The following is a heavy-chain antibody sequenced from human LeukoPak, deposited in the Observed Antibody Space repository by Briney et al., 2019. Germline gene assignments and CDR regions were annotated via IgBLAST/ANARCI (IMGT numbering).Heavy chain of an antibody. CDR3: TRGTDWLGSPPSYYYYYYGMDV. Sequence: GGSLRLSCTASGFTFGDYAMSWVRQAPGKGLEWVGFIRSKAYGGTTEYAASAKGRFTISRDDSKSIAYLQMNSLKTEDTAVYYCTRGTDWLGSPPSYYYYYYGMDVWGQGTTVTVSS. CDR1: GFTFGDYA. D-gene: IGHD3-9*01. J-gene: IGHJ6*02. V-gene: IGHV3-49*04. CDR2: IRSKAYGGTT.